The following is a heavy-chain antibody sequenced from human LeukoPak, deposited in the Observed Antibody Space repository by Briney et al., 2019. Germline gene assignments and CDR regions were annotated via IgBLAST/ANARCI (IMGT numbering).Heavy chain of an antibody. CDR3: ARDIGPGYSSGFN. CDR2: ISGSGGST. Sequence: AGGSLRLSCAASGFTFSSYAMSWVRQAPGKGLEWVSAISGSGGSTYYADSVKGRFTISRDNSKNTLYLQMNSLRAEDTAVYYCARDIGPGYSSGFNWGQGTLVTVSS. D-gene: IGHD2-8*02. J-gene: IGHJ4*02. V-gene: IGHV3-23*01. CDR1: GFTFSSYA.